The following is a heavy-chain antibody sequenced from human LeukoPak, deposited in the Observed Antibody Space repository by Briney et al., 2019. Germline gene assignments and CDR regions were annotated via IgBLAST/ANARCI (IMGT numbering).Heavy chain of an antibody. V-gene: IGHV4-4*07. CDR2: IYSTGST. Sequence: PSETLSLTCTVAGASLNNYHWTWIRQPAGKGLEWIGRIYSTGSTNYNPSLKSRVTMSVDTSKNQFSLRLRSVTAADTAVYYCARQIASAGTAGFDFWGQGALVTVSS. CDR1: GASLNNYH. D-gene: IGHD6-13*01. J-gene: IGHJ4*02. CDR3: ARQIASAGTAGFDF.